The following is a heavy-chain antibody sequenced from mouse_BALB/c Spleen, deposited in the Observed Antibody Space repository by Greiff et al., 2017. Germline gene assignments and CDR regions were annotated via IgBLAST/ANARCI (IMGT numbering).Heavy chain of an antibody. J-gene: IGHJ3*01. CDR1: GFTFSSYA. CDR3: ARGGITGGWFAY. V-gene: IGHV5-6-5*01. Sequence: EVHLVESGGGLVKPGGSLKLSCAASGFTFSSYAMSWVRQTPEKRLEWVASISSGGSTYYPDSVKGRFTISRDNARNILYLQMSSLRSEDTAMYYCARGGITGGWFAYWGQGTLVTVSA. CDR2: ISSGGST. D-gene: IGHD2-4*01.